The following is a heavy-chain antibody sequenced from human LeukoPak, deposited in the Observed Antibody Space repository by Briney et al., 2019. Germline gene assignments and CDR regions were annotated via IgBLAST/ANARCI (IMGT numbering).Heavy chain of an antibody. V-gene: IGHV3-23*01. D-gene: IGHD6-19*01. J-gene: IGHJ4*02. CDR1: GFTFSSYG. CDR2: ISGSGGST. Sequence: GGSLRLSCVASGFTFSSYGMYWVRQAPGKGLEWVSAISGSGGSTYYADSVKGRFTMSRDNAKNSLYLQMNSLRAEDTAVYYCARGPYSSGHYYFDYWGQGTLVTVSS. CDR3: ARGPYSSGHYYFDY.